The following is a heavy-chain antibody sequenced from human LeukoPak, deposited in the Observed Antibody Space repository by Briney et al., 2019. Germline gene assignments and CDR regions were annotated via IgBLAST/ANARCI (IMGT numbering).Heavy chain of an antibody. D-gene: IGHD3-22*01. CDR3: ASVYGSDYSYYFDY. V-gene: IGHV3-23*01. Sequence: GGSLRLSCAASGFTFSSYAMSWVRQAPGKGLEWVSAISGSGGSTYYADSVKGRFTISRDNSKNTLYLQMNSLRAEDTAVYYCASVYGSDYSYYFDYWGQGTLVTVSS. J-gene: IGHJ4*02. CDR2: ISGSGGST. CDR1: GFTFSSYA.